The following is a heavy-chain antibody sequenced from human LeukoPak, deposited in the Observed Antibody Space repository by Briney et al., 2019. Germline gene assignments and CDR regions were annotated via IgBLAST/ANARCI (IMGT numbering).Heavy chain of an antibody. V-gene: IGHV3-23*01. J-gene: IGHJ4*02. CDR1: GFTFSSYG. CDR2: ISGSGGST. CDR3: AKAPVTSCRGAFCYPFDY. Sequence: PGGSLRLSCAASGFTFSSYGMSWVRQAPGKGLEWVSAISGSGGSTYYADSMKGRFTISRDTSRSTLYLQMNSLRAEDAAVYYCAKAPVTSCRGAFCYPFDYWGQGTLVTVSS. D-gene: IGHD2-15*01.